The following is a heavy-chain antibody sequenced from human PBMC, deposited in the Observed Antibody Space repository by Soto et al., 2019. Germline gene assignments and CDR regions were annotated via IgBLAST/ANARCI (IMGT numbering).Heavy chain of an antibody. CDR3: ARGSYGGKGGGFDY. D-gene: IGHD4-17*01. V-gene: IGHV4-30-2*01. Sequence: KASETLSLTCAVSGGSISSGGYSCNWIRQPPEKGLEWIGYIYHSGSTYYNPSLKSRVTISVDRSKNQFSLKLSSVTAADTAVYYCARGSYGGKGGGFDYWGQGTLVTVSS. CDR2: IYHSGST. J-gene: IGHJ4*02. CDR1: GGSISSGGYS.